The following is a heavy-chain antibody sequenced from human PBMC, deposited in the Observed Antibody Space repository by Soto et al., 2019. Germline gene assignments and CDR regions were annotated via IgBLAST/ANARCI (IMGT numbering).Heavy chain of an antibody. D-gene: IGHD1-26*01. Sequence: QVPLVESGGGVVQPGRSLRLSCAASGFTFSSYGMHWVRQAPGKGLEWVAVIWYDGSNKYYADSVKGRFTISRDNSKNTLYLQMNSLRAEDTAVYYCARDLGLGARGYYYGMDVWGQGTTVTVSS. CDR2: IWYDGSNK. CDR3: ARDLGLGARGYYYGMDV. V-gene: IGHV3-33*01. J-gene: IGHJ6*02. CDR1: GFTFSSYG.